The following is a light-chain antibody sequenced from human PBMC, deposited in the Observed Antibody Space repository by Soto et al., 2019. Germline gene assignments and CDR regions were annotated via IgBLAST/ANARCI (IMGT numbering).Light chain of an antibody. V-gene: IGKV1-39*01. J-gene: IGKJ1*01. CDR1: QSISYY. Sequence: DIQMTQSPSSLSASVGDRVTITCRASQSISYYLNWYQQKPGKAPNLLIYAASSLQSVVPSRFSGSGSGTDFTLTISSLQPEDFATYYCQQSYSTPRTFGQGTKVEIK. CDR3: QQSYSTPRT. CDR2: AAS.